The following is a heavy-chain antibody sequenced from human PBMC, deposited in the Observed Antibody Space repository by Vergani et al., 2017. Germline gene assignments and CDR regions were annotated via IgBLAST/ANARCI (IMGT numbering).Heavy chain of an antibody. D-gene: IGHD2-8*01. Sequence: VQLQQWGAGLLKPSETLSLTCAVYGGSFSGYYWSWVRQAPGKGLEWVSAISGSGGSTYYADSVKGRFTISRDNSKNTLYLQMNSLRAEDTAVYYCANSPGVYAEYYFDYWGQGTLVTVSS. CDR1: GGSFSGYY. V-gene: IGHV3-23*01. CDR2: ISGSGGST. CDR3: ANSPGVYAEYYFDY. J-gene: IGHJ4*02.